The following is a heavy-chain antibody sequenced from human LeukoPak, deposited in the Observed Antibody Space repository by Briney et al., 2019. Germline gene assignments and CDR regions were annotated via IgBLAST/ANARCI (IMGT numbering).Heavy chain of an antibody. D-gene: IGHD6-19*01. Sequence: GGSLRLSCAASGFMFSNYGMRWARQAPGKGLEWVSIFSNSDDKAYYADSVKGRFTISRDNFKNTLYLEMNNLGAEDTAVYYCARGQQWLEIDYWGQGTLVSVSS. V-gene: IGHV3-23*01. CDR3: ARGQQWLEIDY. J-gene: IGHJ4*02. CDR2: FSNSDDKA. CDR1: GFMFSNYG.